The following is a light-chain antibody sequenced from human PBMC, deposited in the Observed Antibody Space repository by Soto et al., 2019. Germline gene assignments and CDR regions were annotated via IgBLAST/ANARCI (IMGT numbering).Light chain of an antibody. V-gene: IGKV1-13*02. Sequence: AIQLAQSPSSLSASVGDRVTSSCRASQGISSALAWYQQKPGKAPKLLIYDASSLESGVPSRFSGSGSGTEFTLTISSLQPDDFATYYCQQYNSYSITFGQGTRLEI. CDR3: QQYNSYSIT. CDR1: QGISSA. J-gene: IGKJ5*01. CDR2: DAS.